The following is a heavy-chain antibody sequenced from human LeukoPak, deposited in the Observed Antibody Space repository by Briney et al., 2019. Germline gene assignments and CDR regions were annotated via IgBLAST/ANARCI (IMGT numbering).Heavy chain of an antibody. CDR3: ARDDHSGSYYPTLFDY. D-gene: IGHD1-26*01. J-gene: IGHJ4*02. CDR1: GFTFDSYS. CDR2: ISSSGSTI. V-gene: IGHV3-48*04. Sequence: PGGSLRLSCAASGFTFDSYSMSWVRRAPGKGLEWVSYISSSGSTIYYADSVKGRFTISRDNAKNSLYLQMNSLRAEDTAVYYCARDDHSGSYYPTLFDYWGQGTLVTVSS.